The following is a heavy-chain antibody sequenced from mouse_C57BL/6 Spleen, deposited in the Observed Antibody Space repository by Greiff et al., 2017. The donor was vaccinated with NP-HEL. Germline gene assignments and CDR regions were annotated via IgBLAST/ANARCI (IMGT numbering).Heavy chain of an antibody. V-gene: IGHV2-4*01. D-gene: IGHD1-1*01. Sequence: VQLQQSGPGLVQPSQSLSITCTVSGFSLTSYGVHWVRQPPGKGLEWLGVIWSGGSTDYNAAFISRLSISKDNSKSQVFFKMNSLQADDTAIYYCAKNRGGSSYRGDAMDYWGQGTSVTVSS. CDR1: GFSLTSYG. CDR2: IWSGGST. CDR3: AKNRGGSSYRGDAMDY. J-gene: IGHJ4*01.